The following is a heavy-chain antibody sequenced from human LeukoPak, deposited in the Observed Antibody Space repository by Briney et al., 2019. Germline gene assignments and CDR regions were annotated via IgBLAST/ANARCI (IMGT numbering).Heavy chain of an antibody. V-gene: IGHV3-11*01. CDR3: ARALYGSNGYYDY. D-gene: IGHD3-22*01. J-gene: IGHJ4*02. CDR1: GFNFSDHY. Sequence: GGSLRLSCAASGFNFSDHYMSWVRQTPGRGLEWVTYISGSGATLHHADSVKGRFTISRDNAKNSLSLQMNSLRAEDTALYYCARALYGSNGYYDYWGQGILVTVSS. CDR2: ISGSGATL.